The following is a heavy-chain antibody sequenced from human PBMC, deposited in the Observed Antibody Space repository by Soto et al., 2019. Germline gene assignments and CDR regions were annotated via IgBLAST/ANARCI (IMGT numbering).Heavy chain of an antibody. CDR1: GYTFRNYG. Sequence: QVQLVQSGAELRKPGASVKVSCKTSGYTFRNYGISWVRQAPGQGLEWMGWISTYNSYTHSAKKFQGRVIMTIASSTSSALLELTNLRTDDTAFYYCAQNITSRIDSWGQGTLVTVSS. CDR3: AQNITSRIDS. J-gene: IGHJ5*01. CDR2: ISTYNSYT. D-gene: IGHD2-2*01. V-gene: IGHV1-18*01.